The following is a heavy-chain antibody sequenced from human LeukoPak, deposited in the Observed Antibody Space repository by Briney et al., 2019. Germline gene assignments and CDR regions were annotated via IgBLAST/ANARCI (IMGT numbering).Heavy chain of an antibody. CDR2: IRSKGYGGTT. V-gene: IGHV3-49*04. Sequence: GSLRLSCTASGFTFGDYAMSWVRQAPGKGLEWVAFIRSKGYGGTTEYAASVKGRFTISRDDSKSIAYLQMNSLKTEDTAVYYCTRGGGGSDYYYYGMDVWGQGTTVAVSS. D-gene: IGHD1-26*01. CDR3: TRGGGGSDYYYYGMDV. J-gene: IGHJ6*02. CDR1: GFTFGDYA.